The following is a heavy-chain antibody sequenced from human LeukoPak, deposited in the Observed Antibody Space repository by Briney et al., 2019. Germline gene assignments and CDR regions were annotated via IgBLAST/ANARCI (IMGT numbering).Heavy chain of an antibody. Sequence: PSETLSLXCIVSGGSARSYYWSWIRQPPGEGLEWIAYIHNSGSTNYNPSLKSRVTISVDTSKNQFSLKLRSVTAADTAVYYCVRDWEGFNFDIWGQGTMVTVSS. CDR1: GGSARSYY. V-gene: IGHV4-59*02. CDR3: VRDWEGFNFDI. J-gene: IGHJ3*02. D-gene: IGHD1-26*01. CDR2: IHNSGST.